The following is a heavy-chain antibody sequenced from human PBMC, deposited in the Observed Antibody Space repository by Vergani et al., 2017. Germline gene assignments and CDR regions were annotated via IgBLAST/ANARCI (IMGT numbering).Heavy chain of an antibody. CDR2: IYSGGST. J-gene: IGHJ6*03. CDR3: ARGAWGGMGDYYMDV. D-gene: IGHD3-16*01. CDR1: GFTVSSNY. Sequence: EVQLVESGGGLVQPGGSLRLSCAASGFTVSSNYMSWVRQAPGKGLEWVSVIYSGGSTSYADSVKGRFTISRHNSKNTLYLQMNSLRAEDTAVYYCARGAWGGMGDYYMDVWGKGTTVTVSS. V-gene: IGHV3-53*04.